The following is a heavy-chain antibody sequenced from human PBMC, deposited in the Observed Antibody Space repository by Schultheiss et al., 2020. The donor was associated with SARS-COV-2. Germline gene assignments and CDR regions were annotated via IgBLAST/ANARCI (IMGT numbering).Heavy chain of an antibody. V-gene: IGHV4-39*07. CDR3: ARDLAAPGPLLYYYQYMDV. CDR2: INHSGST. CDR1: GGSISSGSYY. J-gene: IGHJ6*03. Sequence: SETLSLTCTVSGGSISSGSYYWGWIRQPPGKGLEWIGEINHSGSTNYNPSLKSRVTISVDTSKNQFSLKLSSVTAADTAVYYCARDLAAPGPLLYYYQYMDVWGKGTTVTVSS. D-gene: IGHD6-6*01.